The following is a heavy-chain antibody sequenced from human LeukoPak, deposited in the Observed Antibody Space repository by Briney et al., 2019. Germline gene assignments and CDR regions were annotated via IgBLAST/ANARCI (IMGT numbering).Heavy chain of an antibody. CDR2: INHSGST. J-gene: IGHJ4*02. Sequence: SETLSLTCAVYGGSFSGYYWSWIRQPPGKGLEWIGEINHSGSTNYNPSLKSRVTISVDTSKNQFSLKLSSVTAADMAVYYCARALYCSGGSCYPRAWVRYYFDYWGQGTLVTVSS. D-gene: IGHD2-15*01. V-gene: IGHV4-34*01. CDR1: GGSFSGYY. CDR3: ARALYCSGGSCYPRAWVRYYFDY.